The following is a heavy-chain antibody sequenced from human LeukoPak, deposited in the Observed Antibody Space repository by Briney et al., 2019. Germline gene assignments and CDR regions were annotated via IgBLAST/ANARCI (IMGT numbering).Heavy chain of an antibody. CDR1: GGAFDNYA. CDR2: IYSGGST. CDR3: ARSGLTGYYRGFDY. V-gene: IGHV3-66*01. J-gene: IGHJ4*02. Sequence: SCKTSGGAFDNYAISWVRQAPGKGLEWVSVIYSGGSTYYADSVKGRFTISRDNSKNTLYLQMNSLRAEDTAVYYCARSGLTGYYRGFDYWGQGTLVTVSS. D-gene: IGHD3-9*01.